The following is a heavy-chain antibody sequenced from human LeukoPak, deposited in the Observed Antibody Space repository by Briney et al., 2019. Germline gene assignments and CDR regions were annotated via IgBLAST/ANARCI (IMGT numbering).Heavy chain of an antibody. CDR3: ARDRDYGDYRPPPYYYYMDV. D-gene: IGHD4-17*01. V-gene: IGHV1-2*02. CDR2: INPNSGGT. CDR1: GYTFTGYY. J-gene: IGHJ6*03. Sequence: RASVKVSCKAPGYTFTGYYMHWVRQAPGHGLEWLGWINPNSGGTNYAQKFQGRVTMTRDTSISTAFMELRRLRSDDTAVYYCARDRDYGDYRPPPYYYYMDVWGKGTTVTVSS.